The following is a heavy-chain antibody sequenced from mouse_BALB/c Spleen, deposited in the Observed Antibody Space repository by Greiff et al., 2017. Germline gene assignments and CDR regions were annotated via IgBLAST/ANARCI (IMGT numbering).Heavy chain of an antibody. CDR3: ARCGVTTVVDYFDY. Sequence: EVQLQQSGPELVEPGASVKIPCKASGYTFTDYNMDWVKQSHGKSLEWIGDINPNNGGTIYNQKFKGKATLTVDKSSSTAYMELRSLTSEDTAVYYCARCGVTTVVDYFDYWGQGTTLTVSS. CDR2: INPNNGGT. D-gene: IGHD1-1*01. V-gene: IGHV1-18*01. J-gene: IGHJ2*01. CDR1: GYTFTDYN.